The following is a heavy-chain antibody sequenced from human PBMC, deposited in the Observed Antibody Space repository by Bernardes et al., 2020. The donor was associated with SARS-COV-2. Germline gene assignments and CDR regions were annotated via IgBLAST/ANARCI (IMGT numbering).Heavy chain of an antibody. Sequence: SETLSLTCNVSDSSISSYQLSWFRQPPGRGLEWIGYIYYAGSTNYNPSLKSRVTMSVDTSRNQFSLRLRSVTAADTAVYYCARGYILTGWPPNYWGQGTLVTVAS. CDR3: ARGYILTGWPPNY. V-gene: IGHV4-59*01. CDR2: IYYAGST. D-gene: IGHD3-9*01. CDR1: DSSISSYQ. J-gene: IGHJ4*02.